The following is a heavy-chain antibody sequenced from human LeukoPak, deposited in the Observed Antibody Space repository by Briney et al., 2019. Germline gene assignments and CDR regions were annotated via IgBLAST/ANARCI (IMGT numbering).Heavy chain of an antibody. Sequence: SGPTLVKPTQTLTLTCTFSGFSLNTTTMGVGWIRQPPGKALEWLAIIYLDDDKRYTPSLKSRLTITKHTSKNQVVLTMANIDPVATPTYSCAPFIYSSGWYCFAYWGRRTLVTVSS. V-gene: IGHV2-5*02. CDR1: GFSLNTTTMG. D-gene: IGHD6-19*01. CDR2: IYLDDDK. J-gene: IGHJ4*02. CDR3: APFIYSSGWYCFAY.